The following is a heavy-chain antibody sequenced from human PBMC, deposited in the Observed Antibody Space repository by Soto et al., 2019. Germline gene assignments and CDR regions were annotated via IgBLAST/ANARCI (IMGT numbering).Heavy chain of an antibody. D-gene: IGHD6-19*01. CDR3: ARGGSGWYFDY. CDR2: IIPIFGTA. Sequence: GASVKVSCKASGGTFSSYAMSWVRQAPGQGLEWMGGIIPIFGTANYAQKFQGRVTITADESTSTAYMELSSLRSEDTAVYYCARGGSGWYFDYWGQGTLVTVSS. J-gene: IGHJ4*02. CDR1: GGTFSSYA. V-gene: IGHV1-69*13.